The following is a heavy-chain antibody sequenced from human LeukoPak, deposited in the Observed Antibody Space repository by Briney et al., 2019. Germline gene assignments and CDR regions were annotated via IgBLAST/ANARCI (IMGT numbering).Heavy chain of an antibody. D-gene: IGHD6-13*01. Sequence: GGSLRLSCAASGFTFSNYAMSWVRQAPGKGLEWVSGISGSGSSTFYADSVKGRYTISRDNSKNTLFLQMSRLTGDDTAVYYCAKASSSWYYLDPWGQGTLVTVSS. J-gene: IGHJ5*02. V-gene: IGHV3-23*01. CDR3: AKASSSWYYLDP. CDR2: ISGSGSST. CDR1: GFTFSNYA.